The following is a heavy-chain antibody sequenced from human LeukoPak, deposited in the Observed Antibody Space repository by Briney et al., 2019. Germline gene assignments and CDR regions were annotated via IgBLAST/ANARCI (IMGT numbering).Heavy chain of an antibody. CDR2: IYYSGST. V-gene: IGHV4-39*01. Sequence: SETLSLTCTVPGGSISSSSYYWGWIRQPPGKWLEWIGSIYYSGSTYYNPSLKSRVTISVDTSKNQFSLKLSSVTAADTAVYYCARHLVFGYDSSGYYYFDYWGQGTLVTVSS. CDR3: ARHLVFGYDSSGYYYFDY. D-gene: IGHD3-22*01. CDR1: GGSISSSSYY. J-gene: IGHJ4*02.